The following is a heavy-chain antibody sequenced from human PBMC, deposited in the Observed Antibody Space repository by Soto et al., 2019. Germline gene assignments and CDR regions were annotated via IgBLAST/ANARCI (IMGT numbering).Heavy chain of an antibody. CDR1: GYTFTSYA. CDR2: INAGNGNT. CDR3: ASERITIFGAATNWFDP. J-gene: IGHJ5*02. V-gene: IGHV1-3*01. Sequence: GASVKVSCKASGYTFTSYAMHWVRQAPGQRLEWMGWINAGNGNTKYSQKFQGRVTITRDTSASTAYMELSSLRSEDTAVYYCASERITIFGAATNWFDPWGQGTLVTVSS. D-gene: IGHD3-3*01.